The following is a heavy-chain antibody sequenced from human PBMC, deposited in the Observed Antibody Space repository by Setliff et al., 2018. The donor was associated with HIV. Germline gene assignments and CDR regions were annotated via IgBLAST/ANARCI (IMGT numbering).Heavy chain of an antibody. CDR1: GASVNSGSYY. V-gene: IGHV4-39*07. D-gene: IGHD3-10*01. CDR3: ARGDGSGSKGYYYYGMDV. Sequence: SETLSLTCIVSGASVNSGSYYWGWIRQPPGKGLEWIGSFHYSGSTSYNPSLKSRVIISADTSKNQFSLKLSSVTAADTAVYYCARGDGSGSKGYYYYGMDVWGQGTTVTVSS. J-gene: IGHJ6*02. CDR2: FHYSGST.